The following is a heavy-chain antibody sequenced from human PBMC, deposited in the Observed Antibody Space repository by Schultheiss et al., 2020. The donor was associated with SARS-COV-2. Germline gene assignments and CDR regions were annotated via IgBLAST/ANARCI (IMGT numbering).Heavy chain of an antibody. J-gene: IGHJ4*02. V-gene: IGHV4-61*01. CDR2: IYYSGST. CDR1: GGSISSGSYY. Sequence: SETLSLTCTVSGGSISSGSYYWSWIRQPPGKGLEWIGYIYYSGSTNYNPSLKSRVTISVDTSKNQFSLKLSSVTAADTAVYYCAREGYFWSGYFQDYWGQGNLVTVSS. D-gene: IGHD3-3*01. CDR3: AREGYFWSGYFQDY.